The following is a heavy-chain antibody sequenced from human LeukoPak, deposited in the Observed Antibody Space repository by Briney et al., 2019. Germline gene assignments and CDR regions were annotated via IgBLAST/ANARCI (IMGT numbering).Heavy chain of an antibody. V-gene: IGHV3-21*01. Sequence: GGSLRLSCAASGFTFSSYSMNWVRQAPGKGLEWVSSISSSSSYIYYADSVKGRSTISRDNAKNSLYLQMNSLRAEGTAVYYCARDAYYDSSGYYLYYYYGMDVWGQGTTVTVSS. CDR2: ISSSSSYI. D-gene: IGHD3-22*01. J-gene: IGHJ6*02. CDR3: ARDAYYDSSGYYLYYYYGMDV. CDR1: GFTFSSYS.